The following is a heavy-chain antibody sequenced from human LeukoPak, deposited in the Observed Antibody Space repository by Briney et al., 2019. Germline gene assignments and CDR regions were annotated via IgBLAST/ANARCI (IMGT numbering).Heavy chain of an antibody. V-gene: IGHV1-2*02. CDR2: INPDSGVT. Sequence: ASVKVSCKASGYTFTDYYMHWVRQAPGQGLEWMGWINPDSGVTNYAQKFQDRVTMTRDTSISTAYMELSRLRSDDTAVYYCARMVVVTATQYYYYMDVWGKGTTVTVSS. D-gene: IGHD2-15*01. CDR3: ARMVVVTATQYYYYMDV. J-gene: IGHJ6*03. CDR1: GYTFTDYY.